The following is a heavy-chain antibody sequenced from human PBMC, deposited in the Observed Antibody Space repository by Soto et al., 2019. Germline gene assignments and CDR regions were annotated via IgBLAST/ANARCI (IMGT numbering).Heavy chain of an antibody. CDR1: GYTFTSYY. CDR2: INPSGGST. Sequence: GASVKVSCKASGYTFTSYYMHWVRQAPGQGLEWMGIINPSGGSTSYAQKFQGRVTMTRDTSTSTAYMELSSLRSEDTAVYYCASQRINWNDFSYMDVWGKGTTVTVSS. D-gene: IGHD1-1*01. V-gene: IGHV1-46*03. J-gene: IGHJ6*03. CDR3: ASQRINWNDFSYMDV.